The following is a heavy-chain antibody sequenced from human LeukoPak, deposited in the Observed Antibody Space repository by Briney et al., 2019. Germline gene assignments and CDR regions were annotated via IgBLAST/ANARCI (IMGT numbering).Heavy chain of an antibody. CDR2: IKQDGSEK. Sequence: GGSLRLSCAASGFTFSSYWMSWVRQAPGKGLEWVANIKQDGSEKYYVDSVKGRFTISRDNAKNTLYLQMNSLRAEDTAVYYCAKECGLRFLEWLSHFDYWGQGTLVTVSS. D-gene: IGHD3-3*01. CDR1: GFTFSSYW. J-gene: IGHJ4*02. V-gene: IGHV3-7*01. CDR3: AKECGLRFLEWLSHFDY.